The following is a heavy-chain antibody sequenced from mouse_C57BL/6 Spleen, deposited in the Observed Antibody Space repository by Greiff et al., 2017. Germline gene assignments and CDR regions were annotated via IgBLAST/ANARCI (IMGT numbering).Heavy chain of an antibody. CDR1: GFTFSSYG. CDR2: ISSGGSYT. CDR3: ARRGGRTAQATGAMDY. D-gene: IGHD3-2*02. J-gene: IGHJ4*01. Sequence: DVHLVESGGDLVKPGGSLKLSCAASGFTFSSYGMSWVRQTPDKRLEWVATISSGGSYTYYPDSVKGRFTISRDNAKNTLYLQMSSLKSEDTAMYYCARRGGRTAQATGAMDYWGQGTSVTVSS. V-gene: IGHV5-6*01.